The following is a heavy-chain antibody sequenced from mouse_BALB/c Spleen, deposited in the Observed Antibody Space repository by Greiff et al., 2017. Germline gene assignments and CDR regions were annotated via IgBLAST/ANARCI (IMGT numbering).Heavy chain of an antibody. CDR2: IDPANGNT. CDR3: ARWLMGYFDD. D-gene: IGHD2-3*01. Sequence: VQLKESGAELVKPGASVKLSCTASGFNIKDTYMHWVKQRPEQGLEWIGRIDPANGNTKYDPKFQGKATITADTSSNTAYLQLSSLTSEDTDVYYCARWLMGYFDDWGQGTTLTVSS. CDR1: GFNIKDTY. V-gene: IGHV14-3*02. J-gene: IGHJ2*01.